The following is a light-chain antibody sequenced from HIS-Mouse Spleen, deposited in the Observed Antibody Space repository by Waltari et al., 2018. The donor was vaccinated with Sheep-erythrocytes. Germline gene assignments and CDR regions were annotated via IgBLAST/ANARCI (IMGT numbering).Light chain of an antibody. CDR3: CSYAGSYNHV. CDR1: SSDVGGYNY. CDR2: DVS. J-gene: IGLJ1*01. V-gene: IGLV2-11*01. Sequence: QSALTQPRSVSGSPGQSVPIPCTRTSSDVGGYNYVSWYQQHPGKAPKLMIYDVSKRPSGVPDRFSGSKSGNTASLTISGLQAEDEADYYCCSYAGSYNHVFATGTKVTVL.